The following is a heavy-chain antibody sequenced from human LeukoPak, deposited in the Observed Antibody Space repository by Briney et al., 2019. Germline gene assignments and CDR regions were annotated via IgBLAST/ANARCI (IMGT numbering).Heavy chain of an antibody. V-gene: IGHV4-30-4*08. CDR1: GGSISSGDYH. CDR3: GVEQWLVRGQAFDI. CDR2: IYYSGST. J-gene: IGHJ3*02. Sequence: SQTLSLTCTVSGGSISSGDYHWSWIRQPPGKGLEWIGYIYYSGSTYYNPSLKSRVTISVDTSKNQFSLKLSSVTAADTAVYYCGVEQWLVRGQAFDIWGQGTMVTVSS. D-gene: IGHD6-19*01.